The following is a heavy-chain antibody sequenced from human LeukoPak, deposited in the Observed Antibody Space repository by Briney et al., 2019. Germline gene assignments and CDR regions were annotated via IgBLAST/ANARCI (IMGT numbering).Heavy chain of an antibody. CDR2: TYYRSKWYN. CDR3: ARSELGYFDY. CDR1: GDSASSNSAA. Sequence: SQTLSLTCAISGDSASSNSAAWNWIRQSPSRGLEWLGRTYYRSKWYNNYAVSVKSRITINPDTSKNQFSLHLSAVTPEDTAEYYCARSELGYFDYWGQGTLVTVSS. V-gene: IGHV6-1*01. D-gene: IGHD3-16*01. J-gene: IGHJ4*02.